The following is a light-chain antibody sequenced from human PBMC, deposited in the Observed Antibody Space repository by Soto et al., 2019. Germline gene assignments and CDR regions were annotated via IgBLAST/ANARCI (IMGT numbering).Light chain of an antibody. CDR1: SSDVGGYNY. Sequence: QSALTQPPSASGSPGQSVTISCTGTSSDVGGYNYVTWYQQHPGKAPKLMIYEVSKRPSGVPDRFSGSKSGNTASLTVSGLHAEDEADYYCSSYAGSTFDVFGTGTKLTVL. J-gene: IGLJ1*01. CDR3: SSYAGSTFDV. V-gene: IGLV2-8*01. CDR2: EVS.